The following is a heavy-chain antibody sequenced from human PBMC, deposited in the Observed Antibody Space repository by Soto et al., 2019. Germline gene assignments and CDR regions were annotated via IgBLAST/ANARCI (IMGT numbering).Heavy chain of an antibody. CDR3: ARDRGYSYAPLGGMDV. D-gene: IGHD5-18*01. CDR2: ISYDGSNK. J-gene: IGHJ6*02. V-gene: IGHV3-30-3*01. Sequence: GGSLRLSCAAPGFTFSSYAMHWVRQAPGKGLEWVAVISYDGSNKYYADSVKGRFTISRDNSKNTLYLQMNSLRAEDTAVYYCARDRGYSYAPLGGMDVWGQGTTVTVSS. CDR1: GFTFSSYA.